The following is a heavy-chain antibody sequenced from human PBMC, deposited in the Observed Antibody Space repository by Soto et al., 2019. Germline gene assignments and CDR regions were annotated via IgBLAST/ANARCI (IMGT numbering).Heavy chain of an antibody. CDR3: ARRGITRTIDY. D-gene: IGHD3-3*01. J-gene: IGHJ4*02. Sequence: QLQLQESGPGLVKPSETLSLTCTVSGGSISSSSYYWGWIRQPPGKGLEWIGSIYYSGSTYYNPSLKSRVTISVDTSKNQFSLKLSSVTAADTAVYYCARRGITRTIDYWGQGTLVTVSS. CDR1: GGSISSSSYY. CDR2: IYYSGST. V-gene: IGHV4-39*01.